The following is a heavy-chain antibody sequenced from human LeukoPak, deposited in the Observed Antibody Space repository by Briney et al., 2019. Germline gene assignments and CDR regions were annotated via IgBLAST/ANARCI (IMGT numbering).Heavy chain of an antibody. D-gene: IGHD1-26*01. CDR3: AGVPKWELLDAFDI. V-gene: IGHV3-74*01. CDR2: INSDGSST. Sequence: GGSLRLSCAASGFTFSSYWMHWVRQAPGKGLVWASRINSDGSSTSYADSVKGRFTVSRDNAKNTLYLQMNSLRAEDTAVYYCAGVPKWELLDAFDIWGQGTMVTVSS. CDR1: GFTFSSYW. J-gene: IGHJ3*02.